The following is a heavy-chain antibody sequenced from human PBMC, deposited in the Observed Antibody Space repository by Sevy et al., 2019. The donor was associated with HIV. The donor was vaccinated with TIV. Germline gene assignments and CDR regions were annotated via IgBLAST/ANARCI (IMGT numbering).Heavy chain of an antibody. J-gene: IGHJ6*02. CDR3: ARDDGDCSSTSCYVYYYGMDV. Sequence: GGSLRLSCAASGFTFSSYSINWVRQAPGKGLEWVSYISSSSTIYYADSVKGRFPISRDNAKNSLYLQMNSLRDEDTAVYYCARDDGDCSSTSCYVYYYGMDVWGQGTTVTVSS. V-gene: IGHV3-48*02. D-gene: IGHD2-2*03. CDR1: GFTFSSYS. CDR2: ISSSSTI.